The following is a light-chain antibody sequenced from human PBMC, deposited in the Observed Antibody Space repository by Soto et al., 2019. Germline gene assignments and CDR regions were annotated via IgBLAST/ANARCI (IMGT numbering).Light chain of an antibody. V-gene: IGLV1-51*02. Sequence: QSVLTQPPSVSAAPGQKVTVSCSGSSSNIGNNYVSWYQQLPGTAPKALIYENNKRPSGIPDRFPGPKSGTSATLGITGLQTGDEAGYYCGTWDSSLSADVFGTGTKVTVL. CDR2: ENN. J-gene: IGLJ1*01. CDR1: SSNIGNNY. CDR3: GTWDSSLSADV.